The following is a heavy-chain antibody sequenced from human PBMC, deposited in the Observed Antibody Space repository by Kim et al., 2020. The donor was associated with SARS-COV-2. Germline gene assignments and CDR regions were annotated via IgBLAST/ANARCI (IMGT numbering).Heavy chain of an antibody. J-gene: IGHJ3*02. D-gene: IGHD6-6*01. CDR2: ISRSGDDT. V-gene: IGHV3-23*01. CDR3: AKGASSLLADASDI. Sequence: GGSLRLSCAASGFTFSSYAMSWVRQAPGKGLEWVSVISRSGDDTYYADSVEGRFTISKDNSKNTLYLQMNSLRAEDTAVFFCAKGASSLLADASDIWGQG. CDR1: GFTFSSYA.